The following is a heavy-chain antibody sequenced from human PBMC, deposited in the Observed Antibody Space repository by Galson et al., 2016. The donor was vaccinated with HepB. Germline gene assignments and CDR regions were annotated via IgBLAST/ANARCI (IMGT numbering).Heavy chain of an antibody. CDR2: IYPSDSDT. Sequence: QSGAEVKKPGESLKISCQGSGYSFTSFWIGWVRQMPGKGLEWMGIIYPSDSDTTYSPSFQGQVTISADKSISTAYLQWSSLRASDTAMYFCARPRGYDNYFDYWGQGTLVTVSS. D-gene: IGHD5-12*01. CDR1: GYSFTSFW. J-gene: IGHJ4*02. CDR3: ARPRGYDNYFDY. V-gene: IGHV5-51*01.